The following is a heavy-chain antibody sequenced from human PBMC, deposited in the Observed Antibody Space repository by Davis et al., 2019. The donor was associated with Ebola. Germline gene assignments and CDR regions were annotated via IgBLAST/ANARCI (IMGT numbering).Heavy chain of an antibody. CDR1: GFAFSDAW. CDR2: IKRTIEGGTT. J-gene: IGHJ4*02. V-gene: IGHV3-15*01. CDR3: TTDVTYSSSSAHFDN. Sequence: GGSLRLSCGASGFAFSDAWMSWVRQAPGKGLEWVGRIKRTIEGGTTDYAAPVRGRFTISRDDSKTTMYLQMNRLKSEDTAIYYCTTDVTYSSSSAHFDNWGQGTLVTVSS. D-gene: IGHD6-6*01.